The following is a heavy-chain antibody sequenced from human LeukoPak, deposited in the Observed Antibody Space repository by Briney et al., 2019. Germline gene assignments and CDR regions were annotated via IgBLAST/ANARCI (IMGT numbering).Heavy chain of an antibody. D-gene: IGHD5-24*01. CDR3: ARGGYRAWFDP. CDR2: VFYSGST. CDR1: GGSISGYY. Sequence: SETLSLTRTVSGGSISGYYWSWIRQPPGKGLEWIGYVFYSGSTDYNPSLKSRVTISVDTSKNQFSLRLKFVTAADTAVYYCARGGYRAWFDPWGQGTLVTVSS. J-gene: IGHJ5*02. V-gene: IGHV4-59*01.